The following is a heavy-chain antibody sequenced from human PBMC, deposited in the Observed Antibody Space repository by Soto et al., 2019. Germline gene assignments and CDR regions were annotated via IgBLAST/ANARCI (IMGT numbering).Heavy chain of an antibody. CDR3: ARLEIQLYYYYGMDV. CDR2: IYPGDSDT. J-gene: IGHJ6*02. V-gene: IGHV5-51*01. Sequence: PGESLNISCKGSGYSFTSYWIGLVRQMPGKGLEWMGIIYPGDSDTRYSPSFQGQVTISADKSISTAYLQWSSLKASDTAMYYCARLEIQLYYYYGMDVWGQGTTVTASS. CDR1: GYSFTSYW. D-gene: IGHD5-18*01.